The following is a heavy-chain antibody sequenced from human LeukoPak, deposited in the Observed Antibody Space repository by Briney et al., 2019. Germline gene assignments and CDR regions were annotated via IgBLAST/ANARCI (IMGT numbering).Heavy chain of an antibody. CDR3: AKVQGVYSYGLYDAFDI. CDR1: GFTFSTFG. CDR2: IRYDGSNK. V-gene: IGHV3-30*02. Sequence: GGSLRLSCAASGFAASGFTFSTFGMHWVRQAPGKGLEWVAFIRYDGSNKYYADSVKGRFTISRDDSKNTLYLQMNSLRAEDTAVYYCAKVQGVYSYGLYDAFDIWGQGTMVTVSS. D-gene: IGHD5-18*01. J-gene: IGHJ3*02.